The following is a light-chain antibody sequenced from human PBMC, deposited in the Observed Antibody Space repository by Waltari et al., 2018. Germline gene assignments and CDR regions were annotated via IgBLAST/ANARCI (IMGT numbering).Light chain of an antibody. CDR3: SSYAGSAISV. CDR1: SSDIGNYNL. J-gene: IGLJ3*02. V-gene: IGLV2-23*02. CDR2: DVN. Sequence: QSALTQTATVSGSPGQSITITCSRTSSDIGNYNLVSWYQQHPCKAPTLIIYDVNKRPSGVSNRFSGSKSGNTAFLTISGLQTADEADYYCSSYAGSAISVFGGGTKLTVL.